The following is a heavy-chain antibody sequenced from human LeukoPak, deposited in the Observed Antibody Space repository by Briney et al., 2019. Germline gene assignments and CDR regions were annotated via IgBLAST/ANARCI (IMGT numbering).Heavy chain of an antibody. Sequence: SETLSLTCTVSGGSISSGNYYWSWIRQPPGKGLEWIGYIFYLGSTYYNPSLKSRVTISVDTSKNQFSLKLSSVTAADTAVYYCAGVYSSSPLGAFDIWGQGTMATVSS. V-gene: IGHV4-30-4*01. CDR1: GGSISSGNYY. D-gene: IGHD6-13*01. CDR3: AGVYSSSPLGAFDI. CDR2: IFYLGST. J-gene: IGHJ3*02.